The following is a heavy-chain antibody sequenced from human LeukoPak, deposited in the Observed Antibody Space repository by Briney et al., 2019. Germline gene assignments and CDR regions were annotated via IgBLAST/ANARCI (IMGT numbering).Heavy chain of an antibody. V-gene: IGHV4-39*07. D-gene: IGHD3/OR15-3a*01. J-gene: IGHJ6*03. Sequence: SETLSLTCTVSGGSISSSSYYWGWIRQPPGKGLEWIGSIYYSGSTYYNPSLKSRVTISVDTSKNQFSLKLSSVTAADTAVYYCARYFGPYYYYYMDVWGKGTTVTVSS. CDR1: GGSISSSSYY. CDR2: IYYSGST. CDR3: ARYFGPYYYYYMDV.